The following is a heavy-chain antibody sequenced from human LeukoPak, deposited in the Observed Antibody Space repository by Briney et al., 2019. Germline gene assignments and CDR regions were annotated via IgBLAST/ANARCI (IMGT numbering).Heavy chain of an antibody. Sequence: SVKVSCKASGGTFSSYAISWVRQAPGQGLEWMGGIIPIFGTANYAQKFQGRVTITADKSTSTAYMELSSPRSEDTAVYYCARERKARYCSSTSCYGHYYGMDVWGKGTTVTVSS. CDR2: IIPIFGTA. V-gene: IGHV1-69*06. D-gene: IGHD2-2*01. J-gene: IGHJ6*04. CDR1: GGTFSSYA. CDR3: ARERKARYCSSTSCYGHYYGMDV.